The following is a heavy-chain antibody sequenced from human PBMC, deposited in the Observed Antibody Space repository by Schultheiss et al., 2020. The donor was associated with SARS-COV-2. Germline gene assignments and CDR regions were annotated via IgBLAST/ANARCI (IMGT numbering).Heavy chain of an antibody. Sequence: LETLSLTCAVSGYSISSGYYWGWIRQPPGKGLEWIGSIYHSGSTYYNPSLKSRVTISVDTSKNQFSLKLSSVTAADTAVYYCARGGSGYDLRSLYYWGQGALVTVSS. CDR3: ARGGSGYDLRSLYY. CDR1: GYSISSGYY. D-gene: IGHD5-12*01. J-gene: IGHJ4*02. CDR2: IYHSGST. V-gene: IGHV4-38-2*01.